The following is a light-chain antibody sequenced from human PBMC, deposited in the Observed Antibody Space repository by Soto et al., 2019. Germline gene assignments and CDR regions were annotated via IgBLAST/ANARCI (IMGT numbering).Light chain of an antibody. Sequence: QSVLAQPPSASGSPGQSVTISCTGTSSDVGAYNFVSWYQQLPGKAPKLMIYEVTKRPSGVPDRFSGSKSGNTASLTVSGLQADDEADYYCSSYAGSITIYVFGTGTKVTVL. V-gene: IGLV2-8*01. CDR2: EVT. CDR1: SSDVGAYNF. CDR3: SSYAGSITIYV. J-gene: IGLJ1*01.